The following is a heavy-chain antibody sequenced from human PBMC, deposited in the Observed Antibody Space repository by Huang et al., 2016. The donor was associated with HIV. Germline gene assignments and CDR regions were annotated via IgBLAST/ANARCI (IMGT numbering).Heavy chain of an antibody. CDR3: ARHRSSGGVEEAFDI. V-gene: IGHV3-74*03. Sequence: EVQLVESGGGLVQPGGSLRLSCAASGFTFSSYWMHWVRQAPGKGLVGVSRINNDGSITTDADSVKGRITIARDNARNTMYLQMTTLSAGDTAVYYCARHRSSGGVEEAFDIWGPGTLVTVAS. CDR1: GFTFSSYW. CDR2: INNDGSIT. J-gene: IGHJ3*02. D-gene: IGHD2-8*02.